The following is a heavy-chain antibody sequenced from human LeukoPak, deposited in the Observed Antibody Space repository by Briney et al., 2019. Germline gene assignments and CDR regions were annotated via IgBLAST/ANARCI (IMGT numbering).Heavy chain of an antibody. J-gene: IGHJ5*02. CDR3: ARGEQWLNWFDP. D-gene: IGHD6-19*01. V-gene: IGHV4-4*07. CDR1: GGSISSYY. CDR2: IYTSGST. Sequence: SETLSLTCTVSGGSISSYYWSWIRQPAGKGLEWIGCIYTSGSTNYNPSLKSRVTMSVDTSKNQFSLKLSSVTAADTAVYYCARGEQWLNWFDPWGQGTLVTVSS.